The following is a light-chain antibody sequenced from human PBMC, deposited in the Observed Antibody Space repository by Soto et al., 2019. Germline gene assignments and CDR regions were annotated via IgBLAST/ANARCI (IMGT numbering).Light chain of an antibody. Sequence: QSALTQPASVSGSPGQSITISCTGTSSDVGSYNLVSWYQQHPGKAPKLMIYEGSKRPSGVSNRFSGSKSGNMASLTISGLQAEDEADYYCFSYAGSSTYVFGTGTKVTVL. CDR1: SSDVGSYNL. V-gene: IGLV2-23*01. CDR2: EGS. CDR3: FSYAGSSTYV. J-gene: IGLJ1*01.